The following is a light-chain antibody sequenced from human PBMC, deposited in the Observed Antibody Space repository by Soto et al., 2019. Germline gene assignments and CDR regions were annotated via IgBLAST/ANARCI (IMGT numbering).Light chain of an antibody. CDR1: NSDVGSYNY. CDR3: SSYAGTNTRYL. CDR2: EVS. J-gene: IGLJ1*01. Sequence: QSVLTQPPSAPGSPGQSVTISCTGANSDVGSYNYVSWYQQHPGKAPKVIIYEVSKRASGVPDRFSGSKSGNTASLTVSGLQAEDEADYYCSSYAGTNTRYLFGSGTKVTVL. V-gene: IGLV2-8*01.